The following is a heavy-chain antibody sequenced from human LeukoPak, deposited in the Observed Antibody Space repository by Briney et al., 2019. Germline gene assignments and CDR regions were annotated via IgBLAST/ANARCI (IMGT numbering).Heavy chain of an antibody. CDR3: ARPLYYGAVAPFDP. CDR2: INHSGST. D-gene: IGHD3-10*01. CDR1: GGSFSGYY. J-gene: IGHJ5*02. Sequence: SETLSLTCAVYGGSFSGYYWSWIRQPPGKGLEWIGEINHSGSTNYNPSLKSRVTISVDTSKNQFSLKLSSVTAADTAVYYCARPLYYGAVAPFDPWGQGTLVTVSS. V-gene: IGHV4-34*01.